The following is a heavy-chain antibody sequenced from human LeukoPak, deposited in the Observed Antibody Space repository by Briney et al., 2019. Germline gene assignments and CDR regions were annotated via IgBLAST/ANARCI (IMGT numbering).Heavy chain of an antibody. Sequence: GGSLRLSCAASGFTFSSYEVNWVRQAPGKGLEWVSYISSSGSTIYYADSVKGRFTISRDNAKNSLYLQMNSLRAEDTAVYYRARVGNDYVLDYWGQGTLVTVSS. D-gene: IGHD3-16*01. CDR2: ISSSGSTI. V-gene: IGHV3-48*03. CDR3: ARVGNDYVLDY. J-gene: IGHJ4*02. CDR1: GFTFSSYE.